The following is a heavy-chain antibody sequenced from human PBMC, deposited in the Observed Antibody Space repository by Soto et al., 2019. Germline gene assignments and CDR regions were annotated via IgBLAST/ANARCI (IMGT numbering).Heavy chain of an antibody. V-gene: IGHV4-31*03. D-gene: IGHD2-21*01. J-gene: IGHJ5*02. CDR3: ARQSPYCARACSEGNWFDP. CDR2: IYYSGST. CDR1: GGSISSGGYY. Sequence: SETLSLTCTVSGGSISSGGYYWSWIRQHPGKGLEWIGYIYYSGSTYYNPSLKSRVTISVDTSKNQFSLKLSSVTAADTAVYYCARQSPYCARACSEGNWFDPWGPGTLVTVSS.